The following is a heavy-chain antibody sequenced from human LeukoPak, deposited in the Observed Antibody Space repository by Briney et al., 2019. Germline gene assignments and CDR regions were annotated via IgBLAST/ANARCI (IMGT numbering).Heavy chain of an antibody. CDR1: GGSISSSSYY. V-gene: IGHV4-39*07. Sequence: KSSETLSLTCTVSGGSISSSSYYWGWIRQPPGKGLEWIGSIYYSGSTYYNPSLKSRVTISVDTSKNQFSLKLSSVTAADTAVYYCASAVGIAAAGTLEGAVAAIWNWGQGTLVTVSS. J-gene: IGHJ4*02. CDR2: IYYSGST. CDR3: ASAVGIAAAGTLEGAVAAIWN. D-gene: IGHD6-13*01.